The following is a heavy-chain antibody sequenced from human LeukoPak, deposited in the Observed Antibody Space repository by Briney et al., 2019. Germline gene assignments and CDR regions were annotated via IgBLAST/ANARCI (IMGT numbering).Heavy chain of an antibody. D-gene: IGHD6-13*01. CDR3: ASMTAAAGTRPFDY. Sequence: ASVKVSCKASGYTFTSYGIIWVRQAPGQGLEWMGWISAYNGNTNYAQKLQGRVTMTTDTSTSTAYMELRSLRSEDTAVYYCASMTAAAGTRPFDYWGQGTLVTVSS. J-gene: IGHJ4*02. CDR2: ISAYNGNT. V-gene: IGHV1-18*01. CDR1: GYTFTSYG.